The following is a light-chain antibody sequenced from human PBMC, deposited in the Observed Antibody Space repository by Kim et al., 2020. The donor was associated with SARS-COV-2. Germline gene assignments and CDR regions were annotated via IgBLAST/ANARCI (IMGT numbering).Light chain of an antibody. J-gene: IGLJ1*01. Sequence: ELTQPPSASGTPGQRVTISCSGSRSNIGSNTVNWYQQLPGTAPKLLIYSNNQRPSGVPDRFSGSKSGTSASLAISGLQSEDEADYYCAAWDDSLNYVF. CDR2: SNN. CDR1: RSNIGSNT. V-gene: IGLV1-44*01. CDR3: AAWDDSLNYV.